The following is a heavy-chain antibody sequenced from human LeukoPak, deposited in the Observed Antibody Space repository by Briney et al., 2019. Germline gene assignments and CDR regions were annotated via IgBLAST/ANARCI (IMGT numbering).Heavy chain of an antibody. V-gene: IGHV3-23*01. J-gene: IGHJ4*02. Sequence: GGSLRLSCAASGFTFSSYAMSWVRQAPGKGLEWVSAISGSGGSTYYADSVKGRFTISRDNSKNTLYLQMNSLSAEDTGVYYCAREQWWRLDYWGQGTLVTVSS. CDR2: ISGSGGST. D-gene: IGHD2-21*02. CDR3: AREQWWRLDY. CDR1: GFTFSSYA.